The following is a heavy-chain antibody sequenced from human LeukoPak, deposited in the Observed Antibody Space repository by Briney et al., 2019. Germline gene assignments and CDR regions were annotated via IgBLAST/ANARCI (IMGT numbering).Heavy chain of an antibody. CDR1: GYTFTSYG. CDR3: ARTQGVWSGYYKAFDP. Sequence: GASVKVSCKASGYTFTSYGISWVRQAPGQGLEWMGWISAYNGNTNYAQKLQGRVTMTTDTPTSTAYMELRSLRSDDTAVYYCARTQGVWSGYYKAFDPWGQGTLVTVSS. J-gene: IGHJ5*02. D-gene: IGHD3-3*01. V-gene: IGHV1-18*01. CDR2: ISAYNGNT.